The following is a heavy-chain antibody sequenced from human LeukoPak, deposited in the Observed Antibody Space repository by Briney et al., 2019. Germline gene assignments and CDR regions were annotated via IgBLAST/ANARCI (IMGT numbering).Heavy chain of an antibody. D-gene: IGHD1-26*01. CDR3: VTDSSGSYSTVDDAFDI. CDR1: GYTFTSYA. V-gene: IGHV7-4-1*02. CDR2: INTNTGNP. J-gene: IGHJ3*02. Sequence: ASVKVSCKASGYTFTSYAMNWVRQAPGQGLEWMGWINTNTGNPTYAQGFTGRFVFSLDTSVSTAYLQISSLKAEDTAVYYCVTDSSGSYSTVDDAFDIWGQGTMVTVSS.